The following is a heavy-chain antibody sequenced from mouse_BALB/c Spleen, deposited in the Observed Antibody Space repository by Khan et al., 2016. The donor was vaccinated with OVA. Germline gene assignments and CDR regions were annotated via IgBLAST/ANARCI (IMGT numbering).Heavy chain of an antibody. CDR2: INTYTGEP. J-gene: IGHJ4*01. Sequence: QIQLVQSGPELKKPGETVKISCKASGYTFTNYGMNWVKQAPGKGLKWMGWINTYTGEPTYADDFKGRFAFSLETSASTAYLQINNLKNEDTATYFCARTPIYYYDGVDYWGQGTSVTVSS. V-gene: IGHV9-3-1*01. D-gene: IGHD1-1*01. CDR3: ARTPIYYYDGVDY. CDR1: GYTFTNYG.